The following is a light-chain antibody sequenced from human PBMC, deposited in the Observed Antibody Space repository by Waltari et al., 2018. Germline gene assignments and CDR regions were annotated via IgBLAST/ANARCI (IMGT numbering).Light chain of an antibody. Sequence: EVVLTQSPATLSVSQGERDTRSCRDSQSVSVYLAWYQQRPGQAPRLPIYGASDRATGVPTRFGGTGSGTDFTLTIRRLEPEDFAVYYCQQRTDRPPVTFGQGTRVEMK. CDR2: GAS. V-gene: IGKV3-11*01. CDR3: QQRTDRPPVT. J-gene: IGKJ1*01. CDR1: QSVSVY.